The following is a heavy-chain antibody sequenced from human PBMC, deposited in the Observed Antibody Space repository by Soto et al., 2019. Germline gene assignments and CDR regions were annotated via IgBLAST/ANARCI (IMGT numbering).Heavy chain of an antibody. J-gene: IGHJ4*02. D-gene: IGHD3-9*01. CDR3: AKGGATYGLLTHDY. CDR2: LTGSSGVT. V-gene: IGHV3-23*01. CDR1: GFTFSNFA. Sequence: EVQLLESGGGLVQPGGSLRLSCVVSGFTFSNFAMSWVRQATGKGLEWVSTLTGSSGVTYYADTVKGRFAISRDNSRSTLSLQMTSLTAEDTAVYYCAKGGATYGLLTHDYWGQGTRVTVSS.